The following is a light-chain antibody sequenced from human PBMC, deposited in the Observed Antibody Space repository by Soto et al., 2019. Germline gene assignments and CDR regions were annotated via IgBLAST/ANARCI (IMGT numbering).Light chain of an antibody. CDR1: QTVLYNSNNKNH. CDR3: QQYYSIPFT. V-gene: IGKV4-1*01. J-gene: IGKJ5*01. CDR2: GAS. Sequence: DFVMTHAPDSLAVSLGERATINCKSSQTVLYNSNNKNHLGWFQQKPGHPPKLLIYGASTRASGVPDRFSGSGSGADFTLTISSLQAEDVAVYYCQQYYSIPFTFGQGTRLEIK.